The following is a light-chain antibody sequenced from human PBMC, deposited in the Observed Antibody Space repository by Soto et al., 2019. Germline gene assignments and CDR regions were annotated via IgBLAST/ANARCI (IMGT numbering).Light chain of an antibody. CDR1: QSVTTN. J-gene: IGKJ1*01. CDR3: QQRSNWPRT. CDR2: DVS. Sequence: EIVMTQSPATLSVSPGERATLSCGASQSVTTNLAWYQQKPGQAPRLLIYDVSNRATDIPARFSGSGSGTDFTLTISSLEPEDLAVYFCQQRSNWPRTFGQGTKVDI. V-gene: IGKV3-11*01.